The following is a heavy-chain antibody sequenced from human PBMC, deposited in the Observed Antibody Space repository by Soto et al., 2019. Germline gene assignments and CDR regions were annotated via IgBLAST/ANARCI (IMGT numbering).Heavy chain of an antibody. Sequence: QITLNESGPTQVKPRQTLTLTCTFSGFSLTTSGVGVGWIRQSPGKAPEWLALIYWDDDKRYSPSLKSRLTNTKATSKNQVVLTIADLDPADTATYYCAHRVLRTVFGLVTTTAIYFDFWGQGTPVAVSS. V-gene: IGHV2-5*02. D-gene: IGHD3-3*01. J-gene: IGHJ4*02. CDR1: GFSLTTSGVG. CDR2: IYWDDDK. CDR3: AHRVLRTVFGLVTTTAIYFDF.